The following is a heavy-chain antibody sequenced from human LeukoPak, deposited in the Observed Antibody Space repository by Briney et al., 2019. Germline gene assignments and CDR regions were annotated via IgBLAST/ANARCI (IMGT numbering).Heavy chain of an antibody. CDR1: GGSISSSSYY. Sequence: SETLSLTCTVSGGSISSSSYYWGWIRQPPGKGLEWIGYIYYSGSTNYNPSLKSRVTISVDTSKNQFSLKLSSVTAADTAVYYRARHHKANYYDSSGYYDYWGQGTLVTVSS. CDR2: IYYSGST. V-gene: IGHV4-61*05. D-gene: IGHD3-22*01. J-gene: IGHJ4*02. CDR3: ARHHKANYYDSSGYYDY.